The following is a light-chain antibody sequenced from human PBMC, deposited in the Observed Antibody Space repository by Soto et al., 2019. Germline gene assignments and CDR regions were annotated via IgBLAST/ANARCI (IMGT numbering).Light chain of an antibody. Sequence: DIVMTQSPLSLPVTPGEPASISCRSSQSLLHSNGYNCLGWYLQKPGQSPQLLIQLGSNRASGVPDRFSGSGSGTDFTLKISRVEAEDVGVYYCMQALQTPYTFGQGTKLEIK. CDR2: LGS. CDR3: MQALQTPYT. CDR1: QSLLHSNGYNC. V-gene: IGKV2-28*01. J-gene: IGKJ2*01.